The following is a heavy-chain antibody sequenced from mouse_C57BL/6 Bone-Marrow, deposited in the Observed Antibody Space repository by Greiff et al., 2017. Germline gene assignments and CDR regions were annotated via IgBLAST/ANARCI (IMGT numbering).Heavy chain of an antibody. V-gene: IGHV1-50*01. CDR3: ARSVYSNAWFAY. Sequence: QVQLQQPGAELVKPGASVKLSCKASGYTFTSYWMQWVKQRPGQGLEWIGEIDTSGSYTNYNQQFKGQATLTVDTSSSTAYMQLSSLTSDDSAVYYCARSVYSNAWFAYWGQGTLVTVSA. J-gene: IGHJ3*01. D-gene: IGHD2-5*01. CDR1: GYTFTSYW. CDR2: IDTSGSYT.